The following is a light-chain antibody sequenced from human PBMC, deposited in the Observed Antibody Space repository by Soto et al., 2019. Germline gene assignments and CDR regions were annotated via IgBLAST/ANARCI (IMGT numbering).Light chain of an antibody. CDR3: QQTYSNLLS. CDR2: PAS. J-gene: IGKJ4*01. Sequence: QQXXGXXPXXXXSPASSLQGVVPSRFSGSGSGTNFALPISGLEPEDFATYYCQQTYSNLLSFGGGTKVDIK. V-gene: IGKV1-39*01.